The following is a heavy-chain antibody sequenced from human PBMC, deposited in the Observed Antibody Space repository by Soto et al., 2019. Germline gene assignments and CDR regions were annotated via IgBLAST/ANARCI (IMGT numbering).Heavy chain of an antibody. CDR1: GFTVSTNY. V-gene: IGHV3-53*02. J-gene: IGHJ6*02. CDR2: IYRGGST. CDR3: ARDSYYYDSSGYPNYYGVDV. Sequence: EVQLVETGGGLIQPGGSLRVSCEVFGFTVSTNYTSWVRQAPGKGLEWVSVIYRGGSTYYSDSVKGRFTISRDNSKNTVYLQMNSLRVEDTAVYYCARDSYYYDSSGYPNYYGVDVWGQGTTVTVSS. D-gene: IGHD3-22*01.